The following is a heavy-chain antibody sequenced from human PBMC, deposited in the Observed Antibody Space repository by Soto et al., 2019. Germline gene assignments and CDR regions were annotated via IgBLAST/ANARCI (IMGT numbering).Heavy chain of an antibody. J-gene: IGHJ4*02. D-gene: IGHD3-16*02. Sequence: GGSLRLSCAASGFTFSSYSMNWVRQAPGKGLEWVSYISSSSSTIYYADSVKGRFTISRDNAKNSLYLQMNSLRAEDTAVYYCARVNLGELSPPYYFDYWGQGTLVTVS. CDR3: ARVNLGELSPPYYFDY. V-gene: IGHV3-48*01. CDR2: ISSSSSTI. CDR1: GFTFSSYS.